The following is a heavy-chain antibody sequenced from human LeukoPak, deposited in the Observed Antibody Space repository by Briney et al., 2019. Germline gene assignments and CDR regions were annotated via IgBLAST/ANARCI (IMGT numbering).Heavy chain of an antibody. Sequence: SETLSLTCTVSGDSISSYYWTWIRQPPGKGLEWIGYMYSSGSTDSNPSLKSRVAMSVDTSKNQFSLKLSSVTAADTAVYYCARGLRGGIAVAVVRSPISAGKGFDYWGQGTLVTVSS. J-gene: IGHJ4*02. CDR3: ARGLRGGIAVAVVRSPISAGKGFDY. CDR2: MYSSGST. V-gene: IGHV4-59*12. CDR1: GDSISSYY. D-gene: IGHD6-19*01.